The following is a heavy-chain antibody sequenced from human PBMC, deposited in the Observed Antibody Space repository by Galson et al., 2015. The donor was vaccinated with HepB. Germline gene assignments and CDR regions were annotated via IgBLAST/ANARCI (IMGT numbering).Heavy chain of an antibody. V-gene: IGHV1-69*02. Sequence: SVKVSCKASGDTLTSYSIGWLRQAPGQGLEWMGRIIAVLDLPEYAQKFQGRVTITADRSTSTAYMELSTLRSDDTAVYFCARWGMVAFDVWGQGTKVTVSS. CDR2: IIAVLDLP. CDR1: GDTLTSYS. J-gene: IGHJ3*01. D-gene: IGHD2-8*01. CDR3: ARWGMVAFDV.